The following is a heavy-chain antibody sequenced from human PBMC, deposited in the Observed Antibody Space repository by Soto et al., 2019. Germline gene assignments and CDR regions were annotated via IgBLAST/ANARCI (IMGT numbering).Heavy chain of an antibody. CDR2: IWYDGSNK. V-gene: IGHV3-33*01. CDR3: AIDGRQWLSYFDY. Sequence: QVQLVESGGGVVQPGRSLRLSCAASGFTFSSYGMHWVRQAPGKGLEWVAVIWYDGSNKYYADSVKGRFTISRDNSKNTLYLQMNSLRAEDTAVYYCAIDGRQWLSYFDYWGQGTLVTVSS. J-gene: IGHJ4*02. D-gene: IGHD6-19*01. CDR1: GFTFSSYG.